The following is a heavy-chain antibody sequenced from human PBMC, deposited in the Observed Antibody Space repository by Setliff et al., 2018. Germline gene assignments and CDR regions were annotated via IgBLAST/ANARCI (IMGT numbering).Heavy chain of an antibody. J-gene: IGHJ4*02. V-gene: IGHV4-39*01. CDR2: IYYSGST. CDR1: GGSISSSSYY. CDR3: AGYSGYGGDDY. D-gene: IGHD5-12*01. Sequence: PSETLSLTCTVSGGSISSSSYYWGWIRQPPGKGLEWIGSIYYSGSTYYNPSLKSRVTISVDTSKNQFPLKLSSVTAADTAVYYCAGYSGYGGDDYWGQGTLVTVSS.